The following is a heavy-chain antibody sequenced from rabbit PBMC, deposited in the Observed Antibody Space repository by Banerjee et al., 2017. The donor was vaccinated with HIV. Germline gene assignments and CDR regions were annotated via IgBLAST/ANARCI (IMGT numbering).Heavy chain of an antibody. CDR1: GFSFSSYYY. Sequence: QSLEESGGDLVKPGASLTLTCTASGFSFSSYYYMCWVRQAPGKGLEWIACIYAGSSGSTYYASWAKGRFTISKTSSTTVTLQMTSLTAADTATYFCARGSAGYGDYGYYFNLWGPGTLVTVS. D-gene: IGHD2-1*01. CDR2: IYAGSSGST. J-gene: IGHJ4*01. CDR3: ARGSAGYGDYGYYFNL. V-gene: IGHV1S40*01.